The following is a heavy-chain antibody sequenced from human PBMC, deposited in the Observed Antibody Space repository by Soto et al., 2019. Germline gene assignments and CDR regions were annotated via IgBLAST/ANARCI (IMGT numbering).Heavy chain of an antibody. CDR2: ISDSGSYI. J-gene: IGHJ3*01. D-gene: IGHD4-17*01. V-gene: IGHV3-21*02. CDR3: ARDLRGHYGP. CDR1: GFTFKNFN. Sequence: EVQLVESGGGLVRPGGSLRLSCEASGFTFKNFNMIWVRQAPGKGLEWVSSISDSGSYIHYAESLRSRFTISRDNANNSLYLQLNSLRIEDTGVYYCARDLRGHYGPWGHGTLVTVSS.